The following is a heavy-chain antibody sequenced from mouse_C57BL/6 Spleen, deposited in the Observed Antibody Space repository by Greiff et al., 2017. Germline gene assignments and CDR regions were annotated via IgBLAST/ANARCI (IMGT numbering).Heavy chain of an antibody. CDR3: ASRDYAMDY. CDR1: GFTFSDCG. D-gene: IGHD3-3*01. Sequence: VQLQQSGGGLVKPGGSLKLSCAASGFTFSDCGMHWVRQAPEKGLEWVAYISSGSSTIYYADTVKGRFTISRDNAKNTLFLQMTSLRSEDTAMYYCASRDYAMDYWGQGTSVTVSS. J-gene: IGHJ4*01. CDR2: ISSGSSTI. V-gene: IGHV5-17*01.